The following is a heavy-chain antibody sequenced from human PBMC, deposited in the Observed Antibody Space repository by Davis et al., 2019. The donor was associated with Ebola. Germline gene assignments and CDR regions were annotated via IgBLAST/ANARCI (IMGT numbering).Heavy chain of an antibody. D-gene: IGHD3-16*01. CDR1: GFTFSTYG. J-gene: IGHJ4*02. CDR2: ISNDGSNI. Sequence: PGGSLRLSCVVSGFTFSTYGMHCVRQAPGKGLEWVAVISNDGSNIYYADSVQVRFTISRDNSKNTVYLQMNSLRGEDTAVYYCVKAMGDGWGQGTLVTVSS. CDR3: VKAMGDG. V-gene: IGHV3-30*18.